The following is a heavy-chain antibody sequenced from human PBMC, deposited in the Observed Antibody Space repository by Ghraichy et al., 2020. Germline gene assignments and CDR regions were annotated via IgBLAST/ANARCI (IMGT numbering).Heavy chain of an antibody. V-gene: IGHV1-58*01. CDR2: IVVGSGNT. CDR1: GFTFTSSV. J-gene: IGHJ6*02. D-gene: IGHD2-8*01. CDR3: AALQDIVLLVYAHPTAPYGLDV. Sequence: SVKVSCKASGFTFTSSVVKWVRQARGQRLEWIGWIVVGSGNTNYAQKFQERVTITRDMSTSTAYMELSSLRSEDTAVYYCAALQDIVLLVYAHPTAPYGLDVWGQGTTVTVSS.